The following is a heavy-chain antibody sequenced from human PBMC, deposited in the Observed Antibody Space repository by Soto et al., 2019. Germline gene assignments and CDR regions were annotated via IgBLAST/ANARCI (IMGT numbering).Heavy chain of an antibody. V-gene: IGHV1-69*06. CDR1: GGTFSSYA. CDR2: IIPIFGTA. J-gene: IGHJ5*02. CDR3: ARGPIVVVPAAIAFGLWFDP. Sequence: AASVKVSCKASGGTFSSYAISWVRQAPGQGLEWMGGIIPIFGTANYAQKFQGRVTITADKSTSTAYMELSSLRSEDTAVYYCARGPIVVVPAAIAFGLWFDPWGQGTLVTVSS. D-gene: IGHD2-2*02.